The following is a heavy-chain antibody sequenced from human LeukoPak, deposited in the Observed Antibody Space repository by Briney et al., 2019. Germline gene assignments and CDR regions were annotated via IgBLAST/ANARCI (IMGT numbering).Heavy chain of an antibody. CDR1: GFTFSSYS. J-gene: IGHJ4*02. D-gene: IGHD3-22*01. CDR3: AKDYYDSSGYYYPNFDY. V-gene: IGHV3-21*01. CDR2: ISSSSSYI. Sequence: PGGSLRLSCAASGFTFSSYSMNWVRQAPGKGLEWVSSISSSSSYIYYADSVKGRFTISRDNAKNSLYLQMNSLRAEDTAVYYCAKDYYDSSGYYYPNFDYWGQGTLVTVSS.